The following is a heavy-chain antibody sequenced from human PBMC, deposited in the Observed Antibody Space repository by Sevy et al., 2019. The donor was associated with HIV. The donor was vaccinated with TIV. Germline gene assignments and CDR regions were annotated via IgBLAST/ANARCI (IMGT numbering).Heavy chain of an antibody. CDR3: AKLGGGSISTRDI. CDR2: IYPSGDST. CDR1: GFSFSSYE. V-gene: IGHV3-23*01. D-gene: IGHD3-16*01. Sequence: GGSLRLSCAASGFSFSSYEMSWVRQAPGKGLEWVSGIYPSGDSTFYAHSVKGRFTISRDTSKSTLFLQMNSLGANDTAVFYCAKLGGGSISTRDIWGRGTLVTVSS. J-gene: IGHJ4*02.